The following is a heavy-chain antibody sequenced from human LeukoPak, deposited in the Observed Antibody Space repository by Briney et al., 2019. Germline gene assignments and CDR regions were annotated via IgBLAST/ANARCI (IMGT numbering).Heavy chain of an antibody. Sequence: PSETLSLTCTVSGGSISSSSSYWGWIRQSPGKGLEWIGNMYYSGSTYYNPSLKSRVTISVDASRNLFSLKLSPVTAADTAVYYCATYHQRFDPWGQGTLVTVSS. D-gene: IGHD2-2*01. V-gene: IGHV4-39*02. J-gene: IGHJ5*02. CDR2: MYYSGST. CDR1: GGSISSSSSY. CDR3: ATYHQRFDP.